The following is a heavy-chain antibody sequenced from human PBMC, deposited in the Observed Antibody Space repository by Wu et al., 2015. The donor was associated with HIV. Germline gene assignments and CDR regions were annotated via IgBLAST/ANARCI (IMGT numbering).Heavy chain of an antibody. Sequence: QVQLLQSGAEVKKPGGSLKVSCKASGYTFTAYQIHWVRQAPGQGLEWVGWINPNSGASGFAQKFQGRVAMSTDTPVTTVHMDLNRLRSDDTAIYYCASKQRQHCSSTSCYTADAFDIWGQGTMVTVSS. V-gene: IGHV1-2*02. J-gene: IGHJ3*02. CDR3: ASKQRQHCSSTSCYTADAFDI. D-gene: IGHD2-2*02. CDR1: GYTFTAYQ. CDR2: INPNSGAS.